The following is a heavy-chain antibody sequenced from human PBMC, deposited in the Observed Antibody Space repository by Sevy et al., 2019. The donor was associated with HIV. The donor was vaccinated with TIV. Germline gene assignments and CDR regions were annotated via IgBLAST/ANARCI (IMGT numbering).Heavy chain of an antibody. Sequence: ASVKVSCKAAGYSFTNFDINWVRQATGQGLEWMGWMNPNNGNTHYAQKFQGRVTMTRISSANTACMELSSLTSEDTAIYYFVRARLDYEFWSGSYFSRAPWGYKYYAMDVWGQGTTVTVSS. V-gene: IGHV1-8*01. D-gene: IGHD3-3*01. CDR1: GYSFTNFD. CDR2: MNPNNGNT. J-gene: IGHJ6*02. CDR3: VRARLDYEFWSGSYFSRAPWGYKYYAMDV.